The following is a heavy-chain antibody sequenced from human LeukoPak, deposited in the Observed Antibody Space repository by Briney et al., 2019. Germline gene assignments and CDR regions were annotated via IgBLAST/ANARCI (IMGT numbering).Heavy chain of an antibody. Sequence: GASVKVSCKASGYTFTSYDINWVRQATGQGLEWMGWMNPNSGNTGYAQKFQGRVTMTRNTSISTAYMELSSLRSEDTAVYYCARSFSITMVRGVIIFGYWGQGTLVTVSS. J-gene: IGHJ4*02. CDR2: MNPNSGNT. V-gene: IGHV1-8*01. CDR3: ARSFSITMVRGVIIFGY. CDR1: GYTFTSYD. D-gene: IGHD3-10*01.